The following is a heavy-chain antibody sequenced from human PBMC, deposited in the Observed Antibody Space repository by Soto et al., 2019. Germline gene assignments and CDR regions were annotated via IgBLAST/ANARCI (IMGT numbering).Heavy chain of an antibody. D-gene: IGHD6-6*01. J-gene: IGHJ5*02. V-gene: IGHV4-30-4*01. CDR1: GGSISSGDYY. Sequence: QVQLQESGPGLVKPSQTLSLTCTVSGGSISSGDYYWSWIRQPPGKGLEWIGYIYHSGSTYYNPSLKSRVTMSVNTSETPFSLQLSSVTAADTAVYYCARGRPDGARLAPWGQGTLVTVSS. CDR3: ARGRPDGARLAP. CDR2: IYHSGST.